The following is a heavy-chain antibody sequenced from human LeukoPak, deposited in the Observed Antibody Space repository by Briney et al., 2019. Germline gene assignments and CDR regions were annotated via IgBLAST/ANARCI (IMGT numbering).Heavy chain of an antibody. Sequence: GGSLRLSCAASGFTFSAYHINWVRQAPGKGLEWISYISTTGTTIHYADSVKGRFAISRDNAKSSLYLQMISLRDEDTAVYYCARVWQDYSGVDYWGQGTLVTVSS. V-gene: IGHV3-48*02. CDR3: ARVWQDYSGVDY. D-gene: IGHD2-21*01. J-gene: IGHJ4*02. CDR2: ISTTGTTI. CDR1: GFTFSAYH.